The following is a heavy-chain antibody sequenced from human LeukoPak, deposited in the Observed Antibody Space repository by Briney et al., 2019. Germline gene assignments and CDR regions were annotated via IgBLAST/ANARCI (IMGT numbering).Heavy chain of an antibody. Sequence: GGPLRLFCAASGFTFNNAWMSWARQAPGKGLEWVGRIKSKTDGGTTDYAAPVKGRFTISRDDSKNTLYLQINSLKTEDTAVYYCTSRIVGAASSVHYFDYWGQGTLVTVSS. CDR2: IKSKTDGGTT. D-gene: IGHD1-26*01. J-gene: IGHJ4*02. CDR1: GFTFNNAW. V-gene: IGHV3-15*01. CDR3: TSRIVGAASSVHYFDY.